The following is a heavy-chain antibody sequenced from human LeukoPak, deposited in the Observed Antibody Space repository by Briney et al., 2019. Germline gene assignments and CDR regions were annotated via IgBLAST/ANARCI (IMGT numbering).Heavy chain of an antibody. CDR3: ARPFVGAAAGIEDY. CDR1: GYTLTGYY. J-gene: IGHJ4*02. V-gene: IGHV1-2*06. CDR2: IYPNSGGT. D-gene: IGHD6-13*01. Sequence: ASVKVSSKASGYTLTGYYMHWVRQAPGQGLEWMGRIYPNSGGTNSAQKFQGRVTMTRDTTISTAYMDLRRRRSDGTAVYYWARPFVGAAAGIEDYWGQRTLVTVSS.